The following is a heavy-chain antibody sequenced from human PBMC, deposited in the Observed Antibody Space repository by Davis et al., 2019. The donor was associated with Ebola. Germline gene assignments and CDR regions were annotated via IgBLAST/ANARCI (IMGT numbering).Heavy chain of an antibody. V-gene: IGHV6-1*01. CDR1: LLSLSINIAG. J-gene: IGHJ6*04. D-gene: IGHD5-18*01. Sequence: HSQTPSLTRAISLLSLSINIAGWNWIRQSPSRGLEWLGRTYFNSKYYSDYAVSVRSRITVNADTSKNQLSLQLNSVTPEDTALYYCARGWLRTGLDVWGEGTTVTVSS. CDR3: ARGWLRTGLDV. CDR2: TYFNSKYYS.